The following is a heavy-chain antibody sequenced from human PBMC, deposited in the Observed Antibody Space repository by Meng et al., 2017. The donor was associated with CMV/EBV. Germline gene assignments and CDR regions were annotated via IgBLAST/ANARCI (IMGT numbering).Heavy chain of an antibody. Sequence: LSCTVAGGSSSSYYWGWSRQPAGKGLEWIGRIYTSGSTNYNPSLKSRVTMSVDTSKNQFSLKLSSVTAADTAVYYCARSWTAYYFDYWGQGTLVTVSS. CDR3: ARSWTAYYFDY. CDR2: IYTSGST. CDR1: GGSSSSYY. J-gene: IGHJ4*02. V-gene: IGHV4-4*07. D-gene: IGHD1-1*01.